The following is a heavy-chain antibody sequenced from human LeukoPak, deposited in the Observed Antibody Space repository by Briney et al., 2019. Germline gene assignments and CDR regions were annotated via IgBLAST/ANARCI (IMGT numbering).Heavy chain of an antibody. D-gene: IGHD5-12*01. Sequence: PSGTLSLTCAVSGGSISSSNWWSWVRQPPGKGLGWIGEIYHSGSTNYNPSLKRRVTISVDKSKNQFSLNLSSVTAADTAVYYCARGSRRGLVDYWGQGTLVTVSS. J-gene: IGHJ4*02. CDR3: ARGSRRGLVDY. CDR1: GGSISSSNW. V-gene: IGHV4-4*02. CDR2: IYHSGST.